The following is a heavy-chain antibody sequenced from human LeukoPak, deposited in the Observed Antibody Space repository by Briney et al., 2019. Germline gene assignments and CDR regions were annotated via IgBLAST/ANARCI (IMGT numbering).Heavy chain of an antibody. CDR3: ARVGYDILTGYYYPQWVDY. D-gene: IGHD3-9*01. Sequence: PGGSLRLSCAASGFTFSSYNMNWVRQAPGKGLVWVSRINSDGSSTTYADSVKGRFTISRDNAKNALYLQMNSLRVEDTAVYYCARVGYDILTGYYYPQWVDYWGQGTLVTVSS. J-gene: IGHJ4*02. CDR1: GFTFSSYN. CDR2: INSDGSST. V-gene: IGHV3-74*01.